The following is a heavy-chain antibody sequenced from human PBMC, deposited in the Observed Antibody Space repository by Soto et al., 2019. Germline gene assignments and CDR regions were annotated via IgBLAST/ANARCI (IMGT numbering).Heavy chain of an antibody. CDR2: ISGSGGST. CDR1: GFTFSSYA. J-gene: IGHJ6*02. V-gene: IGHV3-23*01. D-gene: IGHD1-26*01. Sequence: GGSLRLSCAASGFTFSSYAMSWVRQAPGKGLEWVSAISGSGGSTYYADSVKGRFTISRDNSKNTLYLQMNSLRAEDTAVYYCAKRVRSEYYYGMDVWGQGTTVTVSS. CDR3: AKRVRSEYYYGMDV.